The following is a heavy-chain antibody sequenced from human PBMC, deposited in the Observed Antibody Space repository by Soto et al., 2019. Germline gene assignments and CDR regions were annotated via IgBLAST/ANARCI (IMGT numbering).Heavy chain of an antibody. CDR2: IKQDGTEK. Sequence: PGGSMRLSCAASGFTFSDFWMTWVRQAPGKGLEWVANIKQDGTEKYYVDSVEGRFTISRDNAKNSLFLQMNSLRAWDTAVYYCARGDEGCEPDAYWGQGAPGTVPS. J-gene: IGHJ4*02. V-gene: IGHV3-7*03. CDR3: ARGDEGCEPDAY. D-gene: IGHD2-21*01. CDR1: GFTFSDFW.